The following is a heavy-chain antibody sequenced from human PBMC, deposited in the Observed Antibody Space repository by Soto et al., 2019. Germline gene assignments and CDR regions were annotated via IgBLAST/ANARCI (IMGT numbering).Heavy chain of an antibody. V-gene: IGHV3-11*01. CDR2: ISGRGISI. CDR1: GFTFSDYY. D-gene: IGHD4-17*01. J-gene: IGHJ4*02. Sequence: GGSLRLSCAASGFTFSDYYMSWIRQAPGKGLEWVSYISGRGISISYVDSVKGRFTISRDNAKNSLYLQVNSLRAEDTAVYYCARENGDYVFDYWGQGTLVTVSS. CDR3: ARENGDYVFDY.